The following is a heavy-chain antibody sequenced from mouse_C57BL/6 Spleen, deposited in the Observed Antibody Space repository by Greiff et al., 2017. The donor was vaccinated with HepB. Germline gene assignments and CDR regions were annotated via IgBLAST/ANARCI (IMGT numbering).Heavy chain of an antibody. J-gene: IGHJ4*01. CDR1: GYTFTSYW. CDR2: IDPSDSYT. CDR3: ARHPSEYDYAMDY. D-gene: IGHD5-1*01. Sequence: VQLQQPGAELVMPGASVKLSCKASGYTFTSYWMHWVKQRPGQGLEWIGEIDPSDSYTNYNQKFKGKSTLTVDKSSSTAYMQLSSLTSEDSAVYYCARHPSEYDYAMDYWGQGTSVTVSS. V-gene: IGHV1-69*01.